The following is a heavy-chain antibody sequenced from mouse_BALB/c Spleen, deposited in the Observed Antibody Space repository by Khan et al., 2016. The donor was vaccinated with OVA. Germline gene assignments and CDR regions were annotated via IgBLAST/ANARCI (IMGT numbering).Heavy chain of an antibody. J-gene: IGHJ2*01. CDR3: ARWDYDAPNY. Sequence: EVKLLESGPGLVKPSQSLSLTCTVTGYSITSDYAWNWIRQFPGNKLEWMGFISYSGSTSYNPSLKSRISITRDTSKNRFFLQLNSVTTEDTATYYCARWDYDAPNYWGQGTTLTVSS. D-gene: IGHD2-4*01. CDR1: GYSITSDYA. V-gene: IGHV3-2*02. CDR2: ISYSGST.